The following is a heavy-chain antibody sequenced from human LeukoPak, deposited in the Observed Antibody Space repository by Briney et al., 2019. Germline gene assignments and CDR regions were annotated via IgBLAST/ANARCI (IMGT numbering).Heavy chain of an antibody. CDR2: ISSSSSYI. Sequence: GGSLRLSCAASGFTFSSYSMNWVRQTPGKGLEWVSSISSSSSYIYYADSVKGRFTISRDNAKNSLYLQMNSLRAEDTAVYYCAKDSLYDSSGYYDYWGQGTLVTVSS. CDR3: AKDSLYDSSGYYDY. D-gene: IGHD3-22*01. CDR1: GFTFSSYS. V-gene: IGHV3-21*01. J-gene: IGHJ4*02.